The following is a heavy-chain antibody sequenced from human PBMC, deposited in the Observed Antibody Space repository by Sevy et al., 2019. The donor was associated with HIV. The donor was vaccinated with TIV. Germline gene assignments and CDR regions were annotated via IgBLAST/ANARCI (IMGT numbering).Heavy chain of an antibody. CDR2: ISAHNGDT. J-gene: IGHJ4*02. CDR3: ARAYCSGGSCYSFAY. V-gene: IGHV1-18*01. Sequence: ASVKVSCKASGYTFTSYRVSWVRQAPGQGLEWMGWISAHNGDTHYAQKFQGRVTMTTDTPTSTAYMDLRSLRSDDTAVYYCARAYCSGGSCYSFAYWGQGTLVTVSS. CDR1: GYTFTSYR. D-gene: IGHD2-15*01.